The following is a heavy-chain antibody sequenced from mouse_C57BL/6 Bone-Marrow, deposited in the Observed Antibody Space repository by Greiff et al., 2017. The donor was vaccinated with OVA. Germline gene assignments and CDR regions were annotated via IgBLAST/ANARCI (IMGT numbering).Heavy chain of an antibody. CDR3: ARPSDSSGHGFAD. Sequence: EVKLQESGGGLVQPGGSLSLSCAASGFTFTDYYMSWVRQPPGKALEWLGFIRNKANGYTTEYSASVKGRFTISRDNSQSILYLQMNALRAEDSATYYCARPSDSSGHGFADWGQGTLVTVSA. J-gene: IGHJ3*01. D-gene: IGHD3-2*02. CDR1: GFTFTDYY. CDR2: IRNKANGYTT. V-gene: IGHV7-3*01.